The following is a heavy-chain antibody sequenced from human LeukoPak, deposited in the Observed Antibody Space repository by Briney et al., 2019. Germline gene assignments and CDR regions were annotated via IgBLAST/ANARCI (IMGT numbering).Heavy chain of an antibody. CDR2: ISSSSSTI. J-gene: IGHJ6*03. CDR1: GFTFSSYS. CDR3: ARYSSDYTSDYHYYMDV. V-gene: IGHV3-48*01. D-gene: IGHD3-22*01. Sequence: GGSLRLSCAASGFTFSSYSMNWVRQAPGKGLEWISFISSSSSTIYYADSMKGRFTISRDNAKNSLYLQMNSLRAEDTAVYYCARYSSDYTSDYHYYMDVWGKGTTVTVSS.